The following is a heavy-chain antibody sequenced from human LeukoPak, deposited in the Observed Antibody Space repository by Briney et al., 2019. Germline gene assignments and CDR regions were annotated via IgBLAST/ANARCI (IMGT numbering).Heavy chain of an antibody. J-gene: IGHJ4*02. V-gene: IGHV3-66*01. CDR3: AKDRYDSSGYIFDY. Sequence: GGSLRLSCAASGFTVSSNYMSWVRQAPGKGLEWVSVIYSGGSTYYADSVKGRFTISRDNSKNTLYLQMNSLRAEDTAVYYCAKDRYDSSGYIFDYWGQGTLVTVSS. D-gene: IGHD3-22*01. CDR1: GFTVSSNY. CDR2: IYSGGST.